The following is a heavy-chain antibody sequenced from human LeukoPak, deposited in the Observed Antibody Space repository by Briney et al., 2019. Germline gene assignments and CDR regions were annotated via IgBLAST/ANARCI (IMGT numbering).Heavy chain of an antibody. CDR2: IRYDGSNK. CDR1: GFTFSSYG. CDR3: AKDSGYSDYDPSPPTGY. V-gene: IGHV3-30*02. J-gene: IGHJ4*02. D-gene: IGHD5-12*01. Sequence: GGSLRLSCAASGFTFSSYGMHWVRQAPGKGLEWVAFIRYDGSNKYYADSVKGRFTISRDNSKNTLYLQMNSLRAEDTAVYYCAKDSGYSDYDPSPPTGYWGQGTLVTVSS.